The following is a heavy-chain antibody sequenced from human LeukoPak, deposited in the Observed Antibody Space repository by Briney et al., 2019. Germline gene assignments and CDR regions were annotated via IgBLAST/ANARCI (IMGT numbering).Heavy chain of an antibody. J-gene: IGHJ3*02. CDR2: IYYSGST. CDR1: GGSISSYY. D-gene: IGHD3-3*01. V-gene: IGHV4-59*01. Sequence: PSETLSLTCTVSGGSISSYYWSWIRQPPGKGLEWIGYIYYSGSTNYNPSLKSRVTISVDTSKNQFSLKLSSVTAADTAVYYCAAFYDFWSGYYIENAFDIWGQGTMVTVSS. CDR3: AAFYDFWSGYYIENAFDI.